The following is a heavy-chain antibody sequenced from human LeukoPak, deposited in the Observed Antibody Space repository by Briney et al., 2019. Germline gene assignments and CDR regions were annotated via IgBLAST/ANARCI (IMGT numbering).Heavy chain of an antibody. J-gene: IGHJ4*02. CDR1: GFTFSTYW. CDR2: IRPDASDT. D-gene: IGHD1-26*01. V-gene: IGHV3-7*03. Sequence: GGSLRLSCSASGFTFSTYWMSWVRQAPGKGLERVANIRPDASDTGYVDSVKGRFTISRDNAKNSVYLQMNSLRVDDTAVYYCTSISLGANEDYWGQGTRVTVSS. CDR3: TSISLGANEDY.